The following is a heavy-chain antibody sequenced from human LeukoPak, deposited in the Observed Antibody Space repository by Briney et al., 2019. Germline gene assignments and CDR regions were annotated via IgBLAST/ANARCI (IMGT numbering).Heavy chain of an antibody. CDR1: GGSISSGGYS. V-gene: IGHV4-30-2*01. CDR3: ARELPVGAFDI. Sequence: SQTLSLPCAVSGGSISSGGYSWSWIRQPPGKGLVWIGYIYHSGSTYYNPSLKSRVTISVDRSKSQFSLKLSSVTAADTAVYYCARELPVGAFDIWGQGTMVTVSS. J-gene: IGHJ3*02. D-gene: IGHD2-21*02. CDR2: IYHSGST.